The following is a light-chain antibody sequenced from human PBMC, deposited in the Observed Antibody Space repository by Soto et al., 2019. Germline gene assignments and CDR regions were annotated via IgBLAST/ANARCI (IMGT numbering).Light chain of an antibody. J-gene: IGLJ2*01. Sequence: QSALTQPASVSGSPGQSITISCTGNSSDVGNYNLVSWYQQYPGKAPTLMIYEGGKRPSGVSNRFSGSKSGNTASLTISGLQAEDEADYYCCSFALRSTLIFGGGTKLTGL. CDR2: EGG. CDR1: SSDVGNYNL. CDR3: CSFALRSTLI. V-gene: IGLV2-23*01.